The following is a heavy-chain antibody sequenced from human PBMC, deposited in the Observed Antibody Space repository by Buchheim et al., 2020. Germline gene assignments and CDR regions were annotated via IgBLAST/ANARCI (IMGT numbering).Heavy chain of an antibody. D-gene: IGHD6-6*01. CDR2: ISSYSSYT. Sequence: QVQLVDSGGGLVKPGGSLRLSCAASGFTFSDYYMSWIRQAPGKGLEWVSYISSYSSYTNYADSVKGRFSISRDNAKNSLYLQMNSLRTEDTAVYYCARAQYSSSSGYRSGWWDYWGQGTL. CDR1: GFTFSDYY. V-gene: IGHV3-11*05. J-gene: IGHJ4*02. CDR3: ARAQYSSSSGYRSGWWDY.